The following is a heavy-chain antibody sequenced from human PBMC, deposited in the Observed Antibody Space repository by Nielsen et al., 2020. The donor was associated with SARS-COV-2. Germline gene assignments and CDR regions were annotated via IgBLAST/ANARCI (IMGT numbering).Heavy chain of an antibody. CDR2: IYYSGTT. CDR1: GGSISSSSYY. J-gene: IGHJ4*02. V-gene: IGHV4-39*01. CDR3: ARAGPIAVTGRGNFDH. D-gene: IGHD6-19*01. Sequence: GSLRLSCTVSGGSISSSSYYWGWIRQPPGKGLEWIGSIYYSGTTYYNPSLKSRVTMSVDTSKNQFSLNLTSVTAADTALYYCARAGPIAVTGRGNFDHWGQGALVTVSS.